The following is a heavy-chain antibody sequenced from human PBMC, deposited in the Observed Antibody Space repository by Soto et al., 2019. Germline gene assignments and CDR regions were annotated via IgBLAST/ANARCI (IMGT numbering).Heavy chain of an antibody. D-gene: IGHD2-21*01. CDR1: GFTFSSYA. Sequence: QVQLVESGGGVVQPGRSPRLSCAASGFTFSSYAMHWVRQAPGKGLEWVAVISYDGSNKYYADSVKGRFTISRDNSKNTLYLQMNSLRAEDTAVYYCARDGRVVDTGMDVW. V-gene: IGHV3-30-3*01. J-gene: IGHJ6*01. CDR2: ISYDGSNK. CDR3: ARDGRVVDTGMDV.